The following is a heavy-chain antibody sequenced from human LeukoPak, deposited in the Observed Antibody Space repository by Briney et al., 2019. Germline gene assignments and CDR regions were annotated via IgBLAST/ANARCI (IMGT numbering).Heavy chain of an antibody. CDR3: ASSILGY. J-gene: IGHJ4*02. Sequence: PGGSLRLSCAASGFTFSSYSMNRVRQAPGKGLEWVSVMYSGGDAFYADSVRGRFTISRDSSKNTLYLQMNSLRVEDTAVYYCASSILGYWGQGTLVTVSS. V-gene: IGHV3-66*01. D-gene: IGHD2-21*01. CDR1: GFTFSSYS. CDR2: MYSGGDA.